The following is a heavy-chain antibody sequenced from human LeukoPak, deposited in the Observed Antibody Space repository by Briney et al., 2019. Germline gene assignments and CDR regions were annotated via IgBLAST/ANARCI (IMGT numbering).Heavy chain of an antibody. CDR3: AREGLIPRRGMTYYFDY. CDR2: IKQDGSEK. Sequence: PGASLRLSCAASGFTFSSYWMSWVRQAPGKGLEWVANIKQDGSEKYYVDSVKGRFTISRDNAKNSLYLQMNSLRAEDTAVYYCAREGLIPRRGMTYYFDYWGQGTLVTVSS. J-gene: IGHJ4*02. V-gene: IGHV3-7*01. D-gene: IGHD1-14*01. CDR1: GFTFSSYW.